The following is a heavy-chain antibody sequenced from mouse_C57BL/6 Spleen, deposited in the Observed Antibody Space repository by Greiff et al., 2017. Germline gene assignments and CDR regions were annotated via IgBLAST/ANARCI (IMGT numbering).Heavy chain of an antibody. J-gene: IGHJ2*01. CDR2: INPSSGYT. CDR3: ARFHGSGYFDY. Sequence: QVQLQQSGAELARPGASVKMSCKASGYTFTSYTMHWVKQRPGQGLEWIGYINPSSGYTKYNQKFKDKATLTADKSSSTAYMQLSSLTSEDSAVYYCARFHGSGYFDYWGQGTTRTVSS. D-gene: IGHD1-1*01. V-gene: IGHV1-4*01. CDR1: GYTFTSYT.